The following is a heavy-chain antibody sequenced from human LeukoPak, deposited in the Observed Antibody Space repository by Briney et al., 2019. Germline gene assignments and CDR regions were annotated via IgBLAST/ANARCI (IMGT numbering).Heavy chain of an antibody. CDR1: GFTFGDYA. CDR2: IRSKAYGWTT. V-gene: IGHV3-49*04. J-gene: IGHJ4*02. CDR3: RAAGYFFDY. Sequence: GGSLRLSCTASGFTFGDYAMSWVRQAPGKGLEWVGFIRSKAYGWTTEYAASVKGRFTISRDDSKSIACLQMKSLTTEDTSWYYCRAAGYFFDYWGQGTLVTGSS. D-gene: IGHD6-13*01.